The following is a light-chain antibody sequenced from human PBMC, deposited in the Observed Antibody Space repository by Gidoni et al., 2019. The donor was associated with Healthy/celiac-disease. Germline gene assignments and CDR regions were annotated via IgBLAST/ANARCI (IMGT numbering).Light chain of an antibody. Sequence: QSPLSLPVTPGEPASISCRSSQSLLHSNGYNYLDWYLQKPGQSPQLLIYLGSNRASGVPDRFSGSGSGTDFTLKISRVEAEDVGVYYCMQALQTPYTFGQGTKLEIK. V-gene: IGKV2-28*01. CDR3: MQALQTPYT. CDR2: LGS. J-gene: IGKJ2*01. CDR1: QSLLHSNGYNY.